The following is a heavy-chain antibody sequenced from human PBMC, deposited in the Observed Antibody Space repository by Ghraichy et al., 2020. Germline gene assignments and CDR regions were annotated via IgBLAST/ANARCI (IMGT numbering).Heavy chain of an antibody. V-gene: IGHV3-11*01. CDR2: ISSSGSTI. CDR1: GFTFSDYY. CDR3: ARDYCSGGSCYSFDY. J-gene: IGHJ4*02. Sequence: GGSLRLSCAASGFTFSDYYMSWIRQAPGKGLEWVSYISSSGSTIYYADSVKGRFTISRDNAKNSLYLQMNSLRAEDTAVYYCARDYCSGGSCYSFDYWGQGTLVIVSS. D-gene: IGHD2-15*01.